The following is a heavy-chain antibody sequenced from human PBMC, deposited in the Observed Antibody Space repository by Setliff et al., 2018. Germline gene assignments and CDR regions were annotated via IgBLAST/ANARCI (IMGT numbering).Heavy chain of an antibody. CDR2: AYYSGST. D-gene: IGHD6-13*01. CDR1: GGSVNSRY. J-gene: IGHJ5*02. CDR3: ATKGHQLVRFQWFDP. Sequence: PSETLSLTCTVSGGSVNSRYWSWIRQSPGKGLEWIGSAYYSGSTYYNPSLESRVTISVDTSKNQFSLRLTSVSATDTAVYYCATKGHQLVRFQWFDPWGQGTLVTAPQ. V-gene: IGHV4-59*04.